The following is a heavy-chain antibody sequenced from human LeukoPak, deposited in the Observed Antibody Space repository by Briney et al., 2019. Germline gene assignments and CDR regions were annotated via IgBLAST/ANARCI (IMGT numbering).Heavy chain of an antibody. D-gene: IGHD6-19*01. CDR3: ARDRSVAGTVDY. CDR1: GFSFSSYS. CDR2: ISSSRTFT. V-gene: IGHV3-21*01. J-gene: IGHJ4*02. Sequence: PGGSLRLSCAASGFSFSSYSMNWVRQAPGKGLEWVSSISSSRTFTSYADSVKVRFTISRDNAKNSLYLQMNSLTAEDTAVYDCARDRSVAGTVDYWGQGTLVTVSS.